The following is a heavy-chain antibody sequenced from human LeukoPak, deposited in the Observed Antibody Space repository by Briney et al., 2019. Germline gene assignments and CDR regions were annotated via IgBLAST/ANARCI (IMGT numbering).Heavy chain of an antibody. Sequence: ASVKVSCKASGGTFSSYAISWVRQAPGQGLEWMGGIIPIFGTANYAQKFQGRVTITADESTSTVYMELSSLRSEDTAVYYCARVKRRYYDFWSGGYGMDVWGQGTTVTVSS. CDR1: GGTFSSYA. D-gene: IGHD3-3*01. CDR2: IIPIFGTA. V-gene: IGHV1-69*01. CDR3: ARVKRRYYDFWSGGYGMDV. J-gene: IGHJ6*02.